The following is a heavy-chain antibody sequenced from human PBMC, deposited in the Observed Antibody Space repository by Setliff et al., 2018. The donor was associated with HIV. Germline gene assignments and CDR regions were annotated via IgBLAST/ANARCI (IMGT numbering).Heavy chain of an antibody. Sequence: PGGSLRLSCAASGFTFSTHEMNWVRQAPGKGLEWVSYITASSNTIYYADSVKGRFTISRDNAKNSLYLQMNSLRAEDTAVYYCARDEPTGGIDYWGQGTLVTVS. CDR2: ITASSNTI. D-gene: IGHD3-16*01. CDR1: GFTFSTHE. J-gene: IGHJ4*02. CDR3: ARDEPTGGIDY. V-gene: IGHV3-48*03.